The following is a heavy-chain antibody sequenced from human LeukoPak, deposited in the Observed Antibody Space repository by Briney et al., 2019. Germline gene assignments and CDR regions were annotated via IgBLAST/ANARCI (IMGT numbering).Heavy chain of an antibody. V-gene: IGHV4-4*07. CDR2: IYTSGFT. D-gene: IGHD6-19*01. Sequence: SETLSLTCSVSGGSISDYYWSWIRQPAGKGLEWIGRIYTSGFTNYNPSLKSRVTMSLDTSKNQFPLKLSSVTAADTAFYYCARDRDSSGWFDYWGQGALVTVSS. CDR1: GGSISDYY. J-gene: IGHJ4*02. CDR3: ARDRDSSGWFDY.